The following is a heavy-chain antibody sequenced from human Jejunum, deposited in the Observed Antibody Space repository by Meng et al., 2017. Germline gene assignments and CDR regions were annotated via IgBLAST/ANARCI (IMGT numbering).Heavy chain of an antibody. CDR1: GDSFNSPDYY. D-gene: IGHD1-26*01. CDR2: IYYSGST. CDR3: ARSPYSGSALPFFDY. Sequence: QGRLQKSGPGMVQPSQTLSLTCTVSGDSFNSPDYYWSWIRQPPEKGLEWIGYIYYSGSTYYNPSLKSRVSISGDTSNKQFSLKLTSVTAADTAVYYCARSPYSGSALPFFDYWGQGSLVTVSS. J-gene: IGHJ4*02. V-gene: IGHV4-30-4*01.